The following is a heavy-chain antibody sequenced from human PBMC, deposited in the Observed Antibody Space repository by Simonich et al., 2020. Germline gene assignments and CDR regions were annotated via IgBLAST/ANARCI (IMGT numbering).Heavy chain of an antibody. CDR2: INPNRGGT. D-gene: IGHD7-27*01. Sequence: QVQLVQSGAEVKKPGASVKVSCKASGYTFTGYYMPWVRQAPGQGLGWMGWINPNRGGTNYAQKFQGRVTMTRDTSISTAYMELSRLRSDDTAVYYCARGRLTGDKGAFDIWGQGTMVTVSS. CDR3: ARGRLTGDKGAFDI. J-gene: IGHJ3*02. V-gene: IGHV1-2*02. CDR1: GYTFTGYY.